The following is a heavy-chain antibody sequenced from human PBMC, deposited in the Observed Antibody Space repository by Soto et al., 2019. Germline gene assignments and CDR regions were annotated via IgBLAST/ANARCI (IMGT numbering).Heavy chain of an antibody. V-gene: IGHV4-34*01. CDR3: ARASSWGDYHFEY. D-gene: IGHD4-17*01. CDR2: INHSGST. CDR1: GGCLSGYY. Sequence: EILSLTGAVDGGCLSGYYWGWIRQPPGKGLEWIGEINHSGSTNYNPSLKSRVTISVDTSKNQFSLKLSSVTAADTAVYYWARASSWGDYHFEYWGQGTLVTVSS. J-gene: IGHJ4*02.